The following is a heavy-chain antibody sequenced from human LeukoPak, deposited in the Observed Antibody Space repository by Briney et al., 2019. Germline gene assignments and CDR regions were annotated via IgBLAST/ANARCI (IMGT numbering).Heavy chain of an antibody. J-gene: IGHJ1*01. CDR2: IRKKSDRYTT. V-gene: IGHV3-72*01. Sequence: PGGSLRLSCVASGFTVSDHYLDWVRQAPGKGLEWVGLIRKKSDRYTTEYAASVKGRFIISRDDSTNSVYLQMSSLKSEDTAVYYCADIGGGGSNTRWGEGTVVTVSS. CDR1: GFTVSDHY. D-gene: IGHD2-15*01. CDR3: ADIGGGGSNTR.